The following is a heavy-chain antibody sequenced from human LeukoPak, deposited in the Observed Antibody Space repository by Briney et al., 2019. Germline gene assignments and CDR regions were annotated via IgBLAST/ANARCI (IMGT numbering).Heavy chain of an antibody. CDR1: GYTFTGYY. J-gene: IGHJ4*02. Sequence: ASVKVSCKVSGYTFTGYYMHWVRQAPGHGLEWMGWINPNRGTTKYAQKFQGRVTMTWDTSISTASMELTRLRSDDTAVYYCAIDHTYSSNWSFEYWGQGTLVTVSS. CDR3: AIDHTYSSNWSFEY. CDR2: INPNRGTT. D-gene: IGHD6-13*01. V-gene: IGHV1-2*02.